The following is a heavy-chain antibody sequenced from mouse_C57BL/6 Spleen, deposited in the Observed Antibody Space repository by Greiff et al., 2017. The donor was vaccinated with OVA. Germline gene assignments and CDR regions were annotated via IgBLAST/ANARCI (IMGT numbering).Heavy chain of an antibody. D-gene: IGHD1-1*01. CDR1: GFNIKDYY. Sequence: DVKLVESGAELVRPGASVKLSCTASGFNIKDYYMHWVKQRPEQGLEWIGRIDPEDGDTEYAPKFQGKATMTADTSSNTAYLQLSSLTSEDTAVYYCTTAYYYGSSSYAMDYWGQGTSVTVSS. V-gene: IGHV14-1*01. CDR3: TTAYYYGSSSYAMDY. CDR2: IDPEDGDT. J-gene: IGHJ4*01.